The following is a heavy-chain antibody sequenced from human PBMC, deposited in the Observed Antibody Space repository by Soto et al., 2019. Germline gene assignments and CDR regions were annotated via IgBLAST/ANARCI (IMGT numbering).Heavy chain of an antibody. V-gene: IGHV3-23*04. CDR1: GFTFSSYA. D-gene: IGHD4-17*01. CDR2: ISGSGGRT. CDR3: GKDGNNYGDYGVAN. Sequence: EVQLVESGGGLIQPGGSLRLSCAASGFTFSSYAMSWVRQAPGKGLEWVSAISGSGGRTYYADSVTGRFTISRDNSRNAVLLQKHSRRAEDKAVYYCGKDGNNYGDYGVANWGQGTLVIVSS. J-gene: IGHJ4*02.